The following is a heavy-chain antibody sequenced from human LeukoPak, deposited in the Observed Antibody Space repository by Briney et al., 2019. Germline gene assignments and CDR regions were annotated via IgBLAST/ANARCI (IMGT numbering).Heavy chain of an antibody. CDR2: ISGGGETR. CDR3: ARDASGHNLPFDY. CDR1: GFTFSTYE. Sequence: QPGASLRLPCAASGFTFSTYEMNWVRQAPGKVLEWVSYISGGGETRYYADSVKGRFTISRDNGKNSLHLQMNSLRAEDTAVYYRARDASGHNLPFDYWGQGTVVTVSS. J-gene: IGHJ4*02. V-gene: IGHV3-48*03. D-gene: IGHD1-14*01.